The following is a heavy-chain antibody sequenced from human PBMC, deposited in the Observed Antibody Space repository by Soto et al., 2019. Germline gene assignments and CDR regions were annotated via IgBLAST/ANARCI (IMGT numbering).Heavy chain of an antibody. CDR2: FDPEDGET. CDR1: GYTLTELS. CDR3: ATADIVVVTATRRSLDY. D-gene: IGHD2-21*02. Sequence: ASVKGSCKVSGYTLTELSMHWVRQAPGKGLEWMGGFDPEDGETIYAQKFQGRVTMTEDTSTDTAYMELSSLRSEDTAVYYCATADIVVVTATRRSLDYWGQGTLVSVSS. J-gene: IGHJ4*02. V-gene: IGHV1-24*01.